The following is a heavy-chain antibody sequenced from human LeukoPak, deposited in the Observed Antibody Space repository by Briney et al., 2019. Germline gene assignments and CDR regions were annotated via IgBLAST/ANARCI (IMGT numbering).Heavy chain of an antibody. CDR2: ISGGGSST. CDR3: VKEFGGHSYGAYFDY. D-gene: IGHD5-18*01. CDR1: GFTFNNYA. V-gene: IGHV3-23*01. Sequence: PGGSLRLSCAASGFTFNNYAMSWVRQAPGKGLEWVSAISGGGSSTYYADSVKGRFTMSRDNSKSTLYLQMNSLRVEDTAVYYCVKEFGGHSYGAYFDYWGQGTLVTVSS. J-gene: IGHJ4*02.